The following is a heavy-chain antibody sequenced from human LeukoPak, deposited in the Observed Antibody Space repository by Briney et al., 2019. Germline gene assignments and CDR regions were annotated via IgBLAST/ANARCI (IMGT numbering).Heavy chain of an antibody. CDR3: ARASRAAPYYGMDV. J-gene: IGHJ6*02. Sequence: ASVKVSCRASGYTFTSYGISWVRQAPGQGLEWMGWISAYNGNTNYAQKLQGRVTMTTDTSTSTAYMELRSLRSDDTAVYYCARASRAAPYYGMDVWGQGTTVTVSS. CDR2: ISAYNGNT. V-gene: IGHV1-18*01. CDR1: GYTFTSYG. D-gene: IGHD2-15*01.